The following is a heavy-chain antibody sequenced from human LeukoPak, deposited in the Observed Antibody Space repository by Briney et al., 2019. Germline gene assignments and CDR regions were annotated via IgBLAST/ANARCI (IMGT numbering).Heavy chain of an antibody. Sequence: PSGTLSLTCTVSGDSIINYYWSWIRQPPGKGLEWIGYIFYIGSTNYNPSLKSRVTISLDTSKNQFSLDLSSVTAADTAVYYCAREAVGSSGYYPFDYWGQGILVTVSS. CDR3: AREAVGSSGYYPFDY. J-gene: IGHJ4*02. CDR2: IFYIGST. D-gene: IGHD3-22*01. CDR1: GDSIINYY. V-gene: IGHV4-59*13.